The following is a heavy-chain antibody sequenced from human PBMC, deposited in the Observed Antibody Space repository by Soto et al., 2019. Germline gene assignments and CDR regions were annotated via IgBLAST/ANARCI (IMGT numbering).Heavy chain of an antibody. CDR1: GFTFSGFG. V-gene: IGHV3-33*01. CDR3: AFGNLSYYFDF. J-gene: IGHJ4*02. CDR2: IWYDGSDK. D-gene: IGHD3-16*01. Sequence: GGSLRLSCAASGFTFSGFGMHWVRQAPGKGLEWVAIIWYDGSDKYYADSVKGRFTISRDNSKNTLYLQMNSLRAEDTAVYHCAFGNLSYYFDFWGQGTQVTVSS.